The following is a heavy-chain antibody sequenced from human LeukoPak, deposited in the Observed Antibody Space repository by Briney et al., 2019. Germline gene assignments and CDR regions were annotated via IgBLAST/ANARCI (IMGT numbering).Heavy chain of an antibody. Sequence: GVSLRLSCAASGFTFSSYWMHWVRQAPGKGLVCFTRINSDGSSTNYADSVKGRFTISRDNAKNTLYLQMNSLRAEDTAVYYCARHITRAITEDYWGQGTLVTVSS. D-gene: IGHD1-20*01. CDR2: INSDGSST. J-gene: IGHJ4*02. CDR1: GFTFSSYW. CDR3: ARHITRAITEDY. V-gene: IGHV3-74*01.